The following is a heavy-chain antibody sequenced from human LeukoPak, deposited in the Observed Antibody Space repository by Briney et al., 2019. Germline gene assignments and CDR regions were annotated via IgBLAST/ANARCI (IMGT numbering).Heavy chain of an antibody. CDR2: INHSGST. V-gene: IGHV4-34*01. Sequence: SETLSLTCAVYGGSFSGYYWSWIRQPPGKGLEWIGEINHSGSTNYNPSLKSRVTISVDTSKNQFSLKLSSVTAADTAVYYCARGYSNYPVYWGQGTPVTVSS. D-gene: IGHD4-11*01. CDR1: GGSFSGYY. J-gene: IGHJ4*02. CDR3: ARGYSNYPVY.